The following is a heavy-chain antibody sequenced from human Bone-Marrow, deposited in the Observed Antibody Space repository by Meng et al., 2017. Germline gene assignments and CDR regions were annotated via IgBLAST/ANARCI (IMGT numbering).Heavy chain of an antibody. J-gene: IGHJ4*02. V-gene: IGHV3-15*01. CDR2: IKSKTDGGTT. Sequence: GGSLRLSCAASGFTFSNAWMTWVRQAPGKGLEWVGRIKSKTDGGTTDYAAPVKGRFTISRDDSKNTLYLQMSSLETEDTAVYYCTHDYGDSKTSVYFAFWGQGTLVTVSS. CDR3: THDYGDSKTSVYFAF. CDR1: GFTFSNAW. D-gene: IGHD4-17*01.